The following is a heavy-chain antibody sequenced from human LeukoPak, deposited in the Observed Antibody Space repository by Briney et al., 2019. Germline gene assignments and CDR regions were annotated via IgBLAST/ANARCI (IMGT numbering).Heavy chain of an antibody. J-gene: IGHJ5*02. V-gene: IGHV3-49*03. CDR1: GFTFGDYS. CDR2: IRSEPYGAKT. CDR3: ARELWFGDFFSPFDP. Sequence: PGRSLRLSCTGSGFTFGDYSMSWFRQAPGKGLEWLGLIRSEPYGAKTEYAASVKGIFTISRDDSNNTAFLQVNSLKTEDTAVYYCARELWFGDFFSPFDPWGQGTLVIVSS. D-gene: IGHD3-10*01.